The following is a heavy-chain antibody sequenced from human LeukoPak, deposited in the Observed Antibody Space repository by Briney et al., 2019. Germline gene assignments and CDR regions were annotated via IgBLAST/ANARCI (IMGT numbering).Heavy chain of an antibody. CDR2: IKSKTDGGTT. Sequence: GGSLRLSCAASGFTFSDYYMSWIRQAPGKGLEWVGRIKSKTDGGTTDYAAPVKGRFTISRDDSKNTLYLQMNSLKTEDTAVYYCTTTTYYYDSSGYYYFDYWGQGTLVTVSS. J-gene: IGHJ4*02. V-gene: IGHV3-15*01. CDR1: GFTFSDYY. D-gene: IGHD3-22*01. CDR3: TTTTYYYDSSGYYYFDY.